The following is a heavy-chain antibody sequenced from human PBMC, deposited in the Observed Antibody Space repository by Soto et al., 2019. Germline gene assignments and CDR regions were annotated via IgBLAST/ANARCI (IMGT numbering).Heavy chain of an antibody. V-gene: IGHV1-8*01. J-gene: IGHJ5*02. CDR3: ARADCSSTSCYDWFDP. Sequence: ASVKVSSKASGYTFTSYDINWVRQATGQGLEWMGWMNPNSGNTGYAQKFQGRVTMTRNTSISTAYMELSSLRSEDTAVYYCARADCSSTSCYDWFDPWGQGTLVTVSS. CDR2: MNPNSGNT. CDR1: GYTFTSYD. D-gene: IGHD2-2*01.